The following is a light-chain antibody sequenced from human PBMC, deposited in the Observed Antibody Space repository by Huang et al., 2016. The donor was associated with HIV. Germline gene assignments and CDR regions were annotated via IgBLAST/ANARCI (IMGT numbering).Light chain of an antibody. J-gene: IGKJ2*01. V-gene: IGKV1-33*01. CDR1: QDISNY. CDR2: DAS. CDR3: QQYDNPLYT. Sequence: DIQMTQSTSSLSASVGDRVTITCQASQDISNYLNWYKQKPGKAPKLLIYDASNLETGVPSRFSGSGSGTDFTFAISSLQPEDIATYYCQQYDNPLYTFGQGTKLEIK.